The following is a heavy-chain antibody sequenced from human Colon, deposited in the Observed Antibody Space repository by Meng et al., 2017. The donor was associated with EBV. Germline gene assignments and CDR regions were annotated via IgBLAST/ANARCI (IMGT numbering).Heavy chain of an antibody. D-gene: IGHD5-24*01. V-gene: IGHV4-4*02. Sequence: VQPRGSGPGLVAPSGTLSLTCAVSGASISSNNWWSWVRQPPGKGLEWIGEIYHGGNTNYNPSLKSRVTISVDRSNDQFSLSLSSVTAADTAVYYCARGNAYNAPSFDYWGQGTLVTVSS. CDR2: IYHGGNT. CDR3: ARGNAYNAPSFDY. CDR1: GASISSNNW. J-gene: IGHJ4*02.